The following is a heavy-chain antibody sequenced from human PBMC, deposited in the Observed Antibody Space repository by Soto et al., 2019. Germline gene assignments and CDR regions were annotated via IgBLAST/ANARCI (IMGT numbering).Heavy chain of an antibody. J-gene: IGHJ6*02. CDR2: IYHSGST. D-gene: IGHD1-26*01. V-gene: IGHV4-30-2*01. Sequence: QLQLQESGSGLVKASQTLSLTCDVSGGSISTGGYSWNWIRQPPGKGLVWVGYIYHSGSTYDNPSLKSRVTMSVNRSKNQFSLNLTSVTAADTAVYFCARGHYRYAMDVWGQGTTVCVSS. CDR3: ARGHYRYAMDV. CDR1: GGSISTGGYS.